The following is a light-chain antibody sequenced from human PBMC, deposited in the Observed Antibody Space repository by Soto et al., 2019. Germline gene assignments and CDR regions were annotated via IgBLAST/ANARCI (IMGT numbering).Light chain of an antibody. CDR3: SSYAGSNKMV. Sequence: QLVLTQPPSASGSPGESVTMSCTGTSRDVGGYVYVSWFQQHPGKAPKLIIFEVNKRPSGVPDRFSGSRSGNTASLTVSGLQIEDEADYYCSSYAGSNKMVFGGGTKVTVL. CDR1: SRDVGGYVY. CDR2: EVN. J-gene: IGLJ2*01. V-gene: IGLV2-8*01.